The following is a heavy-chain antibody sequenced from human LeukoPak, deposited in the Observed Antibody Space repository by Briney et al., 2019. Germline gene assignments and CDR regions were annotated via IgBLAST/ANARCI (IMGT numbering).Heavy chain of an antibody. CDR2: ISGSGGST. J-gene: IGHJ5*02. V-gene: IGHV3-23*01. CDR3: AAVDVDTAFP. Sequence: GGTLRLSCAASGFTFSSYGMSWVRQAPGKGLEWVSAISGSGGSTYYADSVKGRFTISRDNSKNTLYLQMNSLRAEDTAVYYCAAVDVDTAFPWGQGTLVTVSS. D-gene: IGHD5-18*01. CDR1: GFTFSSYG.